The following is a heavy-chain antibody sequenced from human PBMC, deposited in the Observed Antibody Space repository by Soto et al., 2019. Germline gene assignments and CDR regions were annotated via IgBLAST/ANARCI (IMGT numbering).Heavy chain of an antibody. D-gene: IGHD3-16*01. CDR1: GGTFSSYA. Sequence: QVQLVQSGAEVKKPGSSVKVSCNASGGTFSSYAISWVRQAPGPGLEWMGGIIPIFGTANYAQKFQGRVTITADESTSTAYMELSSLRSEDTAVYYCASAGGWLQSNHLDYWGQGTLVTVSS. V-gene: IGHV1-69*12. CDR2: IIPIFGTA. CDR3: ASAGGWLQSNHLDY. J-gene: IGHJ4*02.